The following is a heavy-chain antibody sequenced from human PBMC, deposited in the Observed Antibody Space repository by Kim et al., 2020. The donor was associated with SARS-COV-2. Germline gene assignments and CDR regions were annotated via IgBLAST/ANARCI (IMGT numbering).Heavy chain of an antibody. V-gene: IGHV1-46*01. D-gene: IGHD6-19*01. J-gene: IGHJ4*02. Sequence: SKTYAQKFQGRVTMNRDTSTSTVYMELSSLGSEDTAVYYCARGYSSGWYDWGQGTLVTVSS. CDR3: ARGYSSGWYD. CDR2: SK.